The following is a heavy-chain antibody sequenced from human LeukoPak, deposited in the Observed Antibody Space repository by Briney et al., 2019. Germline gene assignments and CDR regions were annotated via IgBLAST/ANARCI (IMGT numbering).Heavy chain of an antibody. V-gene: IGHV3-23*01. D-gene: IGHD5-12*01. Sequence: GGSLRLSCAASGFSLTNFAMSWVRQAPGKGLEWVSLIIGSSGDTFYADSVKGRFTISRDNSKNRLYLQMNSLRAEDTALYHCAKGAYDYIEMGYFDYWDQGTLVTVSS. CDR2: IIGSSGDT. CDR1: GFSLTNFA. CDR3: AKGAYDYIEMGYFDY. J-gene: IGHJ4*02.